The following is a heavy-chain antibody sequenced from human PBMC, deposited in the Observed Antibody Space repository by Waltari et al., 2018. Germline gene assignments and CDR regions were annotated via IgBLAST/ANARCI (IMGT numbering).Heavy chain of an antibody. Sequence: EVQLAESGGGLVKPGGSLRLSCAASGITLSNVFMRWVRQAPGKGLGWVGRIKRNSEGGPPDYAAPVKGRFTISRDDSKNTVYLQVDSLRTEDTAVYYCAAPGEGIRGAQPFDYWGQGTLVTVSS. CDR1: GITLSNVF. V-gene: IGHV3-15*01. CDR3: AAPGEGIRGAQPFDY. J-gene: IGHJ4*02. CDR2: IKRNSEGGPP.